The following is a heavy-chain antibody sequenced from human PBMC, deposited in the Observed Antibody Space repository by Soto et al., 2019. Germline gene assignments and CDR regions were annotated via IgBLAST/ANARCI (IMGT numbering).Heavy chain of an antibody. D-gene: IGHD6-19*01. V-gene: IGHV3-21*01. CDR3: ARAVAGEYEYFQH. CDR2: ISSSSSYI. CDR1: GFTFSSYS. J-gene: IGHJ1*01. Sequence: EVQLVESGGGPVKPGGSLRLSCAASGFTFSSYSMNWVRQAPGKGLEWVSSISSSSSYIYYADSVKGRFTISRDNAKNSLYLQMNSLRAEDTAVYYCARAVAGEYEYFQHWGQGTLVTVSS.